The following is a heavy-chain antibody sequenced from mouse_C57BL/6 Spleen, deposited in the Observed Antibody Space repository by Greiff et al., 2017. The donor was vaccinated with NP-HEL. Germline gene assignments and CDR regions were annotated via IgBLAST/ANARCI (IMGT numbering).Heavy chain of an antibody. CDR1: GYTFTDYE. CDR2: IDPETGGT. Sequence: VKLMESGAELVRPGASVTLSCKASGYTFTDYEMHWVKQTPVHGLEWIGAIDPETGGTAYNQKFKGKAILTADKSSSTAYMELRSLTSEDSAVYYCTRWATTVVDWYFDVWGTGTTVTVSS. V-gene: IGHV1-15*01. CDR3: TRWATTVVDWYFDV. J-gene: IGHJ1*03. D-gene: IGHD1-1*01.